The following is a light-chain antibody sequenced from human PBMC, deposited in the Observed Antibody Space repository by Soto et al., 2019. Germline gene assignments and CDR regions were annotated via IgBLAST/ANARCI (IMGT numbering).Light chain of an antibody. CDR1: QGIRND. Sequence: DIQMTQSPSSLSASVGDRVNITCRASQGIRNDLSWFEHKPGRAPKRLIYTASTLQSGVPSRFSRSGSGTEFTLTISSLQPEDFATYFSLQHNNYRWTFGQETKVEIK. V-gene: IGKV1-17*01. CDR3: LQHNNYRWT. CDR2: TAS. J-gene: IGKJ1*01.